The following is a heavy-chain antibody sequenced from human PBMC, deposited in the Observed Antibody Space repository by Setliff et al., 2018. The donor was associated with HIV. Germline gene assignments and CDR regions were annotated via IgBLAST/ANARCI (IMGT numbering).Heavy chain of an antibody. J-gene: IGHJ6*03. CDR2: IYYSGST. CDR1: GGSISSSVYY. CDR3: ARHYQHSWVGVDYYFMDI. V-gene: IGHV4-39*01. Sequence: PSETLSLTCTVSGGSISSSVYYWGWIRQPPGKGLEWIGNIYYSGSTYYNPSLKSRITISVDTSKNQFSLKLSSVTAADTAVYYCARHYQHSWVGVDYYFMDIWGHGTMVTVSS. D-gene: IGHD1-26*01.